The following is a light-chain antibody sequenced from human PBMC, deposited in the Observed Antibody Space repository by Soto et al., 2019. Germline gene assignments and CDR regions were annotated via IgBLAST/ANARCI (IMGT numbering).Light chain of an antibody. J-gene: IGKJ5*01. V-gene: IGKV3-11*01. CDR2: DAS. CDR1: QTVSRNY. Sequence: EVVLTQSPGTLSLSPGERATVSCRASQTVSRNYLAWYQKKPGQAPRLLIYDASNRATGIPARFSGSGSGTDFTLTISSLEPEDFAVYYCQQRSNWPPITFGQGTRREIK. CDR3: QQRSNWPPIT.